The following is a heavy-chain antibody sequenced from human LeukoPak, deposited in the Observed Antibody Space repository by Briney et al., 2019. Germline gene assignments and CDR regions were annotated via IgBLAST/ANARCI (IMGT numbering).Heavy chain of an antibody. V-gene: IGHV1-69*13. CDR2: IIPIFSTA. CDR3: ARGEESQDWFDP. CDR1: GGTFSSYA. J-gene: IGHJ5*02. Sequence: SVKVSCKASGGTFSSYAISWVRQAPGQGLEWMGGIIPIFSTANYAQKFQGRVTITADESTSTAYMELSSLRSEDTAVYYCARGEESQDWFDPWGQGTLVTVSS.